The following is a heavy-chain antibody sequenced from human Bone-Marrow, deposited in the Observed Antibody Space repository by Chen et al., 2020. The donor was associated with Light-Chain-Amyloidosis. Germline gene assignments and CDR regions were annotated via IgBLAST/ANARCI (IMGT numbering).Heavy chain of an antibody. CDR2: ISGSGGST. Sequence: DVQLLESGGGWVQPGGSLRPPWAAFGSTFGSYPLSWVRQAPGKGLEWFSAISGSGGSTYYADCVKGRFTISRDNSKNTLYLQMNSLRAEDTAVYYCAKDSFRLPRSPFDYWGQGTLVTVSS. CDR1: GSTFGSYP. J-gene: IGHJ4*02. D-gene: IGHD3-16*01. V-gene: IGHV3-23*01. CDR3: AKDSFRLPRSPFDY.